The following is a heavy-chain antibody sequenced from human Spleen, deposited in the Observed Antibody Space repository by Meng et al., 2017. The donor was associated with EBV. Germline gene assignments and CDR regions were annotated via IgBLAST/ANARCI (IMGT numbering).Heavy chain of an antibody. CDR2: IIHSGRT. D-gene: IGHD4-17*01. J-gene: IGHJ4*02. CDR1: GASFTDYY. V-gene: IGHV4-34*12. Sequence: QVELQQGGAGRLKPSGTLSLTCAVSGASFTDYYWTWVRQPPGKGLEWIGEIIHSGRTNYNPSLESRVTMSVDPSKNHVSLKLSFVTAADTAVYYCTTTYGDDSHYFDYWGQGTLVTVSS. CDR3: TTTYGDDSHYFDY.